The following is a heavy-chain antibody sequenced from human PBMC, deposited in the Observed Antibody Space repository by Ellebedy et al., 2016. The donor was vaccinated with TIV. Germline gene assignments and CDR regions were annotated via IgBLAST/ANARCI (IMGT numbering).Heavy chain of an antibody. CDR3: VKTSGEVRGHFDH. CDR2: MSASGLTT. Sequence: GESLKISCAASGFTFRSEWMSWVRQAPGKGLEWVSTMSASGLTTYYADSVKGRFTISRDNSKNALYLHMSSLGAEDTAVYYCVKTSGEVRGHFDHWGQGTLVTVSS. D-gene: IGHD3-3*01. CDR1: GFTFRSEW. J-gene: IGHJ4*02. V-gene: IGHV3-23*01.